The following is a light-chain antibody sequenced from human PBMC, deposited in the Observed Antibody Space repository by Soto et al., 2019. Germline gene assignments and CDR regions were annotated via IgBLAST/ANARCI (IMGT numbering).Light chain of an antibody. CDR3: HQCGISPLT. J-gene: IGKJ3*01. CDR2: SAS. Sequence: EIVLTQFPGTLSLSPGERATLSCRASQSLHSNFLVWYQQKPGQAPRLLISSASRSATGIPDRFSGRGSGTDFTLTIIRLDPEDFAVDYCHQCGISPLTFGTGTRVDVK. CDR1: QSLHSNF. V-gene: IGKV3-20*01.